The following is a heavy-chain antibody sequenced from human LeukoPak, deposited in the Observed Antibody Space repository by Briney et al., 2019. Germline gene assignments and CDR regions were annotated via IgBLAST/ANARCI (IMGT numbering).Heavy chain of an antibody. CDR2: IYYSGST. V-gene: IGHV4-59*01. CDR3: ARDRYIRFGDLPEYYFDY. Sequence: SETLSLTCTVSGGSISSYYWSWIRQPPGKGLEWIGYIYYSGSTNYNPSLKSRVTISVDTSKNQFSLKLSSVTAADTAVYYCARDRYIRFGDLPEYYFDYWGQGTLVTVSS. D-gene: IGHD3-10*01. J-gene: IGHJ4*02. CDR1: GGSISSYY.